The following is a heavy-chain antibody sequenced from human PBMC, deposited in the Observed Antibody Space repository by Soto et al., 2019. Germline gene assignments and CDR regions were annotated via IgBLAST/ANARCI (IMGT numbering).Heavy chain of an antibody. CDR1: GFSFSRFA. CDR2: ISKDGSVI. J-gene: IGHJ4*02. CDR3: ARSRSGAVPDSLGF. Sequence: QVQLVESGGGVVQPGGSLRLSYAASGFSFSRFAIHWVRQAPGKGLEWVAVISKDGSVIYYADSVKGRFTISRDNSKSSLFLQVNSLTSEDTAVYHCARSRSGAVPDSLGFWGQGTLVTVSS. V-gene: IGHV3-30-3*01. D-gene: IGHD3-10*01.